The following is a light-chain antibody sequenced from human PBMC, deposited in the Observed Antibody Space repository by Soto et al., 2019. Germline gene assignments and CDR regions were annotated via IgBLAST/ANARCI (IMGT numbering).Light chain of an antibody. CDR1: QSLVDSDGNTY. Sequence: DVVMTQSPLSLPVTLGQPASISCRSSQSLVDSDGNTYLNWFQQRPGQSPRRLLYKVSNRDSGISDRFSGSGSGTDFTLKISRVEAEDVGVYYWMQGTHWRPDTFGPGTKLGLK. CDR3: MQGTHWRPDT. V-gene: IGKV2-30*01. CDR2: KVS. J-gene: IGKJ2*01.